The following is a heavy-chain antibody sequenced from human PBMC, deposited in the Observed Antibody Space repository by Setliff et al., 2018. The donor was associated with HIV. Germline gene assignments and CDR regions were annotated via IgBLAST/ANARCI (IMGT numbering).Heavy chain of an antibody. D-gene: IGHD2-15*01. CDR1: GFTFSSYN. Sequence: GESLKISCAAFGFTFSSYNMNWVRQAPGKGLEWVSSISGSSDYIYYADSVKGRFTISRDTAKNSLSLQMNSLRAEDTAIYYCARDTLYCSGGNCPFDYWGQGTLVTVSS. V-gene: IGHV3-21*01. CDR2: ISGSSDYI. J-gene: IGHJ4*02. CDR3: ARDTLYCSGGNCPFDY.